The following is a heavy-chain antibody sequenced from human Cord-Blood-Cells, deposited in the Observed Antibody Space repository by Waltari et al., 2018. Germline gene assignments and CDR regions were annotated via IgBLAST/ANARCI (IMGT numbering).Heavy chain of an antibody. CDR1: GFTFDDYA. Sequence: GFTFDDYAMHWVRQAPGKGLEWVSGISWNSGSIGYADSVKGRFTISRDNAKNSLYLQMNSLRAEDTALYYCAKDSGAYCSGGSCYPGLYYGMDVWGQGTTVTVSS. CDR2: ISWNSGSI. CDR3: AKDSGAYCSGGSCYPGLYYGMDV. V-gene: IGHV3-9*01. D-gene: IGHD2-15*01. J-gene: IGHJ6*02.